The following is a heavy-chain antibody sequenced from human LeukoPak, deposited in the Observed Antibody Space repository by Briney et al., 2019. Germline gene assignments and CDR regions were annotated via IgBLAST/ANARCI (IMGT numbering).Heavy chain of an antibody. Sequence: GSLRLSCAASGFTFSSYSMNWVRQAPGKGLEWVSYISIIRSTIYYADSVRGRFTISRDNAKNLLYLQMNSLRAEDTAVYYCARGNYGDHADYWGQGTLVTVSS. D-gene: IGHD4-17*01. CDR1: GFTFSSYS. CDR3: ARGNYGDHADY. CDR2: ISIIRSTI. J-gene: IGHJ4*02. V-gene: IGHV3-48*01.